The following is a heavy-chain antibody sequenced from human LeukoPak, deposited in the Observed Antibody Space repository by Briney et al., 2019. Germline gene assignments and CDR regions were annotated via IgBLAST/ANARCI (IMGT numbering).Heavy chain of an antibody. V-gene: IGHV3-21*05. CDR3: ARDYDSSGYYYPVYEY. CDR2: ISTSSTYI. J-gene: IGHJ4*02. CDR1: GFTFSSYS. Sequence: NPGGSLRLSCAAPGFTFSSYSMNWVRQAPGKGLEWISYISTSSTYIFYADSVKGRFTISRDNAKNSLYLQMNSLRAEDTAVYYCARDYDSSGYYYPVYEYWGQGTLVTVSS. D-gene: IGHD3-22*01.